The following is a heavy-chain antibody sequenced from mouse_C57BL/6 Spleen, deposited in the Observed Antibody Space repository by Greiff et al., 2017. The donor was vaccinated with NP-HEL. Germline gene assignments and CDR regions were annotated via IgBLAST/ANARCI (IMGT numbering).Heavy chain of an antibody. J-gene: IGHJ1*03. CDR2: INPNNGGT. Sequence: EVQLQQSGPELVKPGASVKMSCKASGYTFTDYNMHWVKQNHGKSLEWIGYINPNNGGTSYNQKFKGKATLTVNKSSSTAYMELRSLTSEDSAVYYCARLRIKTDWYFDVWGTGTTVTVSS. CDR1: GYTFTDYN. D-gene: IGHD1-1*01. V-gene: IGHV1-22*01. CDR3: ARLRIKTDWYFDV.